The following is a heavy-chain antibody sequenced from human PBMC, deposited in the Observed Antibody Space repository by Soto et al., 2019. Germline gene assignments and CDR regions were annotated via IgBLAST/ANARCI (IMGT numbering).Heavy chain of an antibody. CDR1: GYTFTNYG. Sequence: ASVKVSCKASGYTFTNYGISWVRQAPGQGLEWMGWISAYKGNTNYAQKFQGRVTMTTDTSTSTAYMELRSLRSDDTAVYYCASRSGQLPYYFDYWGQGTLVTVS. CDR3: ASRSGQLPYYFDY. CDR2: ISAYKGNT. J-gene: IGHJ4*02. D-gene: IGHD6-6*01. V-gene: IGHV1-18*01.